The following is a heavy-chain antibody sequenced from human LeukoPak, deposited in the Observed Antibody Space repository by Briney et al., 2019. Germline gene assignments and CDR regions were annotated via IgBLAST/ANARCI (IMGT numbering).Heavy chain of an antibody. D-gene: IGHD2-2*01. CDR2: VLHTGGT. CDR1: GYSLTNHY. CDR3: ARGPAAIHP. Sequence: SETLSLTCAVYGYSLTNHYWIWIRQPPGKGLEWVGGVLHTGGTNYNPSLKSRVTISVDTSKNQFFLKLTSVTAADTAVYYCARGPAAIHPWGPGTLVTVSS. V-gene: IGHV4-34*12. J-gene: IGHJ5*02.